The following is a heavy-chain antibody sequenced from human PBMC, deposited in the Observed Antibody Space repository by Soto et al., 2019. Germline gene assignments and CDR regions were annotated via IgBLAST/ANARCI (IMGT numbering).Heavy chain of an antibody. V-gene: IGHV4-30-4*01. CDR2: IYYSGST. CDR3: AREGKTGTLEY. CDR1: GGSISSGDYY. D-gene: IGHD1-1*01. J-gene: IGHJ4*02. Sequence: SETLSLTCTVSGGSISSGDYYWSWIRQPPGKGLEWIGYIYYSGSTYYNPSLKSRVTISVDTSKNQFSLKLSSVTAADTAVYYCAREGKTGTLEYWGQGTLVTVSS.